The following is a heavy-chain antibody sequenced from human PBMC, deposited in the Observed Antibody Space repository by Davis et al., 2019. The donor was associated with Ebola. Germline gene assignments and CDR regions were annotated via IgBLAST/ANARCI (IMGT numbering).Heavy chain of an antibody. J-gene: IGHJ4*02. CDR3: ARGGGPPDTYFDY. Sequence: GESLKISCAASGFTFSSYAMHWVRQAPGKRLEWVAVISYDGSNKYYADSVKGRFTISRDNSKNTLYLQMNSLGAEDTAVYYCARGGGPPDTYFDYWGQGTLVTVSS. V-gene: IGHV3-30-3*01. D-gene: IGHD3-16*01. CDR1: GFTFSSYA. CDR2: ISYDGSNK.